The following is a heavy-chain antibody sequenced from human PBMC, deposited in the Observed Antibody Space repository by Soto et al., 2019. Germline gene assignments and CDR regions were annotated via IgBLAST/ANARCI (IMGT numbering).Heavy chain of an antibody. Sequence: GASVKVSCKASGGTFSSYAISWVRQAPGQGLEWMGGIIPIFGTANYAQKFQGRVTITADNSRNTLFLQMDSLRPDDTAVYYCTNPRSSLQWPPFDPGGQGTQVTVSS. CDR3: TNPRSSLQWPPFDP. CDR1: GGTFSSYA. J-gene: IGHJ5*02. D-gene: IGHD6-19*01. CDR2: IIPIFGTA. V-gene: IGHV1-69*06.